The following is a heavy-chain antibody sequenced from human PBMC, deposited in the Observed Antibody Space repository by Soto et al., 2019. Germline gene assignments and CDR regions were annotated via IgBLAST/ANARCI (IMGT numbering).Heavy chain of an antibody. Sequence: QVQLVQSGAEVKKPGASVKVSCKASGYTFTGYYMHWVRQAPGQGLEWMGWINPNSGGTNYAQKFQGWVTMTRDTSIRTGDMELSRLRSDGTAVYYCARANYGSGSYGFDYWGQGTLVTVSS. CDR3: ARANYGSGSYGFDY. D-gene: IGHD3-10*01. V-gene: IGHV1-2*04. J-gene: IGHJ4*02. CDR1: GYTFTGYY. CDR2: INPNSGGT.